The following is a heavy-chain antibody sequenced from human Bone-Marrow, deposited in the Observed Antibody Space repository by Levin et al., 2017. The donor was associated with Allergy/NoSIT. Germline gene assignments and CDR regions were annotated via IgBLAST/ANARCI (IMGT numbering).Heavy chain of an antibody. CDR2: IIPIFGTA. Sequence: ASVKVSCKASGGTFSSYAISWVRQAPGQGLEWMGGIIPIFGTANYAQKFQGRVTITADKSTSTAYMELSSLRSEDTAVYYCASGVIAARRVYYYDYMDVWGKGTTVTVSS. CDR1: GGTFSSYA. J-gene: IGHJ6*03. CDR3: ASGVIAARRVYYYDYMDV. D-gene: IGHD6-6*01. V-gene: IGHV1-69*06.